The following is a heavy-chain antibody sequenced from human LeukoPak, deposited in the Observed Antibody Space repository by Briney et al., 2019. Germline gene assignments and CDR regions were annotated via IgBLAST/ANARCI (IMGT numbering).Heavy chain of an antibody. Sequence: GGSLRLSCTAPGFTFSSYPMIWVPQAPGKGLEWVSSISSSSSYIFSADSVKGRFTLSRDKAKNSLYLKMNSLRAEDTAVYYCAREETATFDYWGQGTLVTVSS. CDR1: GFTFSSYP. V-gene: IGHV3-21*01. CDR3: AREETATFDY. J-gene: IGHJ4*02. CDR2: ISSSSSYI. D-gene: IGHD1-1*01.